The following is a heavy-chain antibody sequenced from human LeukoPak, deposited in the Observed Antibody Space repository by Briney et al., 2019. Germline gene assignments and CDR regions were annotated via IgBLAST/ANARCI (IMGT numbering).Heavy chain of an antibody. D-gene: IGHD5-24*01. CDR3: ARALSELATIGEDFDY. J-gene: IGHJ4*02. CDR1: GYIFTGYY. CDR2: INPANGYT. Sequence: ASVKVSCKASGYIFTGYYMHWVRQAPGQGLEWMGWINPANGYTRYSQHFQDRVTVSSDTSADTAYMELSSLRSEDTAMYYCARALSELATIGEDFDYWGQGTLVTVSS. V-gene: IGHV1/OR15-3*02.